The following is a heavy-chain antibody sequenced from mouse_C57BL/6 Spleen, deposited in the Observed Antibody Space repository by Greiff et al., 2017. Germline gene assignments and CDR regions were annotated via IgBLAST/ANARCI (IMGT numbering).Heavy chain of an antibody. CDR2: IYPGDGDT. D-gene: IGHD1-1*01. CDR3: ALLHFDY. J-gene: IGHJ2*01. V-gene: IGHV1-82*01. CDR1: GYAFSRSW. Sequence: QVQLQQSGPELVKPGASVKISCKASGYAFSRSWMNWVKQRPGKGLEWIGRIYPGDGDTNYNGTFKGKATLTADKSSSTAYMQLSSLTSEDSAVXCCALLHFDYWGQGTTLTVSS.